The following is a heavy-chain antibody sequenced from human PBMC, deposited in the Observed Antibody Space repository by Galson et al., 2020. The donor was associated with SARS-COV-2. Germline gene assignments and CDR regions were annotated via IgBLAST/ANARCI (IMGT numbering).Heavy chain of an antibody. J-gene: IGHJ5*02. CDR2: FDPEDGET. D-gene: IGHD6-6*01. V-gene: IGHV1-24*01. Sequence: ASVKVSCKVSGYTLTELSMHWVRQAPGKGLEWMGGFDPEDGETIYAQKFQGRVTMTEDTSTDTAYMELSSLRSEDTAVYYCATSPPYSSSSAHNWFDPWGQGTLVTVSS. CDR3: ATSPPYSSSSAHNWFDP. CDR1: GYTLTELS.